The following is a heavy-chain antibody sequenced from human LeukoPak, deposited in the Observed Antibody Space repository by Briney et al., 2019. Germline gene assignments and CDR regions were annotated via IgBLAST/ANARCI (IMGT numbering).Heavy chain of an antibody. Sequence: GGSLRLSCAASGFTFSGSAMHWVRQASGKGLEWVGRIRSKANSYATAYAASVKGRFTISRDDSKNTAYLQMNSLKAEDTAVYYCARVDRAVGATYLDYWGQGTLVTVSS. CDR1: GFTFSGSA. V-gene: IGHV3-73*01. CDR3: ARVDRAVGATYLDY. D-gene: IGHD1-26*01. J-gene: IGHJ4*02. CDR2: IRSKANSYAT.